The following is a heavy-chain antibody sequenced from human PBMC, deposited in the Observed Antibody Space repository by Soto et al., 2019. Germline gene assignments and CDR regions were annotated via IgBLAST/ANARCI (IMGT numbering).Heavy chain of an antibody. D-gene: IGHD3-3*01. CDR2: IIPIFGRA. V-gene: IGHV1-69*13. CDR3: ASGDYDFWSGPGGGMDV. J-gene: IGHJ6*02. Sequence: ASVKVSCTASGDTFSRYAISWVRQAPGQGLEWMGGIIPIFGRANYAQKFQGRVTITADESTSTAYMELSSLRSEDTAVYYCASGDYDFWSGPGGGMDVWGQGATVTVSS. CDR1: GDTFSRYA.